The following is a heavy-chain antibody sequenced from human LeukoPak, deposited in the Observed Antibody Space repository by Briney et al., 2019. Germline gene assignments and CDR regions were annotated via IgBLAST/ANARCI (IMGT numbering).Heavy chain of an antibody. CDR1: GFTFSSYG. V-gene: IGHV3-33*06. CDR3: AKGGEPSYYYYMDV. CDR2: IWYDGSNK. D-gene: IGHD1-14*01. Sequence: PGGSLRLSCAASGFTFSSYGMHWVRQAPGKGLEWVAVIWYDGSNKYYADSVKGRFTISRDNSKNTLYLQMNSLRAEDTAVYYCAKGGEPSYYYYMDVWGKGTTVTVSS. J-gene: IGHJ6*03.